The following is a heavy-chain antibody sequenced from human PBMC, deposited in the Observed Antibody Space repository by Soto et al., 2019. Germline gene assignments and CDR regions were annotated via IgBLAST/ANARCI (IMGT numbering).Heavy chain of an antibody. CDR1: GCSVSSRSYY. V-gene: IGHV4-39*01. CDR3: VRHLYYYDTSGYFDAFDI. CDR2: IYYSGST. D-gene: IGHD3-22*01. J-gene: IGHJ3*02. Sequence: SETLSLTCTFSGCSVSSRSYYWGWIRQAPGRGLEWIGSIYYSGSTYYNPSLKSRVTISVDTSKNQFSLKLSSVTAADTAVYYCVRHLYYYDTSGYFDAFDIWGQGTMVTVSS.